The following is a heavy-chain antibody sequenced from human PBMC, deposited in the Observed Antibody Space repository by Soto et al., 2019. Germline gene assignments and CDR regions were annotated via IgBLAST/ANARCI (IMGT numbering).Heavy chain of an antibody. CDR1: GYTFTSHG. CDR2: ISTYNGKT. CDR3: ARLLTEGATFREDAVDL. D-gene: IGHD1-26*01. V-gene: IGHV1-18*01. J-gene: IGHJ3*01. Sequence: QVHLVQSGGEVKNPGASVKVSCKPSGYTFTSHGLSWVRQAPGQGLEWMGWISTYNGKTDYAQKFQGRITMTADTRTTTGYMELRSLRSDDTAVYYCARLLTEGATFREDAVDLWGQGTKVTVSS.